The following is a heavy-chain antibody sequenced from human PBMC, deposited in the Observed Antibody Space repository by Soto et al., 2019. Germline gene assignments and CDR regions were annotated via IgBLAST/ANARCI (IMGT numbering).Heavy chain of an antibody. CDR2: ISSSGSTI. D-gene: IGHD1-1*01. V-gene: IGHV3-48*03. J-gene: IGHJ4*02. Sequence: LRLSCAASGFTFSSYEMNWVRQAPGKGLEWVSYISSSGSTIYYADSVKGRFTISRDNAKNSLYLQMNSLRAEDTSVYYCASNWNLLGYWGQGTLVTVSS. CDR3: ASNWNLLGY. CDR1: GFTFSSYE.